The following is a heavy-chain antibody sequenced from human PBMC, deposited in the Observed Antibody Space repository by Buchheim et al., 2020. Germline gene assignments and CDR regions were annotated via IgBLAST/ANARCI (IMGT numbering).Heavy chain of an antibody. D-gene: IGHD5-18*01. J-gene: IGHJ4*02. CDR3: ARGLRYSYGWYYFDY. CDR1: GGSFSGYY. Sequence: QVQLQQWGAGLLKPSETLSLTCAVYGGSFSGYYWSWIRQPPGKGLEWIGEINHSGSTNYNPSLKSRVTISVDTSKNQFSLKLRSVTAADTAVFYWARGLRYSYGWYYFDYWGQGTL. V-gene: IGHV4-34*01. CDR2: INHSGST.